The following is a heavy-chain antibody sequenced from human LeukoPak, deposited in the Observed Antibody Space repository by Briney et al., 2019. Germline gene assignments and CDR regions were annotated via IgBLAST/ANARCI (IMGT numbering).Heavy chain of an antibody. CDR1: GGSFSGYY. J-gene: IGHJ4*02. D-gene: IGHD6-19*01. CDR2: INHSGST. V-gene: IGHV4-34*01. Sequence: SETLSLTYAVYGGSFSGYYWSWIRQPPGKGLEWMGEINHSGSTNYNPSLKSRVTISVDTSKNQFSLKLSSVTAADTAVYYCAREVSSGWYAGHYFDYWGQGTLVTVSS. CDR3: AREVSSGWYAGHYFDY.